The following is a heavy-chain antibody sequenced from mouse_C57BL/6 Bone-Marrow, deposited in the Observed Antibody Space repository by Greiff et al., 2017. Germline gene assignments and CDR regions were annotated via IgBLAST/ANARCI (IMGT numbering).Heavy chain of an antibody. D-gene: IGHD4-1*01. CDR2: IYPRSGNT. V-gene: IGHV1-81*01. CDR1: GYTFTSYG. CDR3: ARNWASYYFDY. Sequence: QVQLQQSGAELARPGASVKLSCKASGYTFTSYGISWVKQRTGQGLEWIGEIYPRSGNTYYNEKFKGKATLTADKSSSTAYMELRSLTSEDSAVYFCARNWASYYFDYWGQGTTRTVSS. J-gene: IGHJ2*01.